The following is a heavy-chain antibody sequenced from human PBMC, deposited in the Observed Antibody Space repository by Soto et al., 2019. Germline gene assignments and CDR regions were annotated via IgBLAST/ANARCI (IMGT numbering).Heavy chain of an antibody. Sequence: QVQLVESGGGVVQPGRSLRLSCAASGFTFSSYGMHWVRQAPGKGLEWVAVISYDGSNKYYADSVKGRFTISRDNSKNTLYLQMNSLRAEDTAVYXXAAGGKYQLLGYYYGMDVWGQGTTVTVSS. V-gene: IGHV3-30*03. D-gene: IGHD2-2*01. CDR3: AAGGKYQLLGYYYGMDV. CDR2: ISYDGSNK. J-gene: IGHJ6*02. CDR1: GFTFSSYG.